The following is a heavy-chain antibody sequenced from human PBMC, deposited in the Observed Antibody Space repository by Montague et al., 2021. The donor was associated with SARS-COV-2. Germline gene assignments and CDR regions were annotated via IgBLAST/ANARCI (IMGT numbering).Heavy chain of an antibody. J-gene: IGHJ3*01. CDR3: ARHRANAGSFDV. D-gene: IGHD1-1*01. CDR1: GGSITVSDWG. CDR2: VRGISAP. Sequence: SETLSLTCTVSGGSITVSDWGWVRLPPATGRGRDGIWYVRGISAPSSTDYIKGRVTLSIDTSQNQFSLRMTSVTATDTAVYYCARHRANAGSFDVWGHGTLVTVSP. V-gene: IGHV4-39*01.